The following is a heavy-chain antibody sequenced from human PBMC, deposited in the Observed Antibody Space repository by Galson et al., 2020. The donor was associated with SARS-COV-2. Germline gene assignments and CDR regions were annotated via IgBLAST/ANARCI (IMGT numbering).Heavy chain of an antibody. CDR2: IYTSGST. CDR3: ARVGLGDYDFWSGYPSYSSGMDV. D-gene: IGHD3-3*01. J-gene: IGHJ6*02. V-gene: IGHV4-4*07. Sequence: ETSETLSLTCTVSGGSISSYYWSWIRQPAGKGLEWIGRIYTSGSTNYNPSLKSRVTMSVDTSKNQFSLKLSSVTAADPAVYYCARVGLGDYDFWSGYPSYSSGMDVWGQGTTVTVSS. CDR1: GGSISSYY.